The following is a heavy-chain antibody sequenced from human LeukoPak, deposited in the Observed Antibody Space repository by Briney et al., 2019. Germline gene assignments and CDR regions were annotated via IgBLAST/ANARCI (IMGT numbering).Heavy chain of an antibody. V-gene: IGHV4-34*01. CDR2: INHSGST. CDR3: ARGRIDSNYYFDY. CDR1: GGSFSGYY. J-gene: IGHJ4*02. Sequence: SETLSLTCAVYGGSFSGYYWSWIRQPPGKGLEWIGEINHSGSTNYDLSLKSRVTISVDTSKNQFSLKLSSVTAADTAVYYCARGRIDSNYYFDYWGQGTLVTVSS. D-gene: IGHD4-11*01.